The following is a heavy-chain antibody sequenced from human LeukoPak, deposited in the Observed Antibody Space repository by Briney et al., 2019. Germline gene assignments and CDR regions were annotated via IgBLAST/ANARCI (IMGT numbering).Heavy chain of an antibody. CDR3: AKVLWGYCSSTSCSYFDY. V-gene: IGHV3-23*01. Sequence: GGSLRLSCAASGFTFSSYAMSWVRQAPGKGLEWVSAVSGSGGSTYYADSVKGRFTISRDNSKNTLYLQMNSLRAEDTAVYYCAKVLWGYCSSTSCSYFDYWGQGTLSPSPQ. CDR1: GFTFSSYA. J-gene: IGHJ4*02. CDR2: VSGSGGST. D-gene: IGHD2-2*01.